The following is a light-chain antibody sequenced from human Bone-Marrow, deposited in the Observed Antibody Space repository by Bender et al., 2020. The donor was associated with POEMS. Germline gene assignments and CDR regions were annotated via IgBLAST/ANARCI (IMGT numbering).Light chain of an antibody. CDR3: SSYTSDTITAL. CDR1: NRDIGAYDY. V-gene: IGLV2-14*03. CDR2: DVT. J-gene: IGLJ2*01. Sequence: QSALTQPPSASGSPGQSVTISCTGTNRDIGAYDYVSWYQQHPGKAPKLIIYDVTNRPSGVSARFSGSKSGNTASLRIYGLQAEDEGDYCCSSYTSDTITALFGGGTKLIVL.